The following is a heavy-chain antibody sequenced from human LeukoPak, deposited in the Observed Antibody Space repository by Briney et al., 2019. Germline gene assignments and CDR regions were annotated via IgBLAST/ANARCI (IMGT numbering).Heavy chain of an antibody. J-gene: IGHJ5*02. CDR1: GYTFTSYD. CDR2: MSPNSGNT. V-gene: IGHV1-8*03. CDR3: ARGRPRCSSTSCLNWFDP. Sequence: GASVKVSRKASGYTFTSYDINWVRQATGQGLEWMGWMSPNSGNTGYAQKFQGRVTITRNTSISTAYMELSSLRSEDTAVYYCARGRPRCSSTSCLNWFDPWGQGTLVTVSS. D-gene: IGHD2-2*01.